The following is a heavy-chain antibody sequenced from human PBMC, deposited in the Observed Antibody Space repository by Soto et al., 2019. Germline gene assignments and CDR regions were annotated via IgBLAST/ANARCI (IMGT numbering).Heavy chain of an antibody. Sequence: QVQLVESGGGVVQPGRSLRLSCAASGFTFSSYGMHWVRQAPGKGLEWVAVISYDGRNKYYADAVKGRFTISRDNSKNTLYLQMSSLRAEDTAVYYCARDGGNICSGGSCYFQAPDYWGQGTLVTVSP. D-gene: IGHD2-15*01. CDR1: GFTFSSYG. CDR2: ISYDGRNK. V-gene: IGHV3-30*03. CDR3: ARDGGNICSGGSCYFQAPDY. J-gene: IGHJ4*02.